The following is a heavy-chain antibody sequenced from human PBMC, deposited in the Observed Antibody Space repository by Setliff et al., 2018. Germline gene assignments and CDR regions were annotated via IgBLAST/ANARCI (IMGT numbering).Heavy chain of an antibody. J-gene: IGHJ5*02. CDR1: EYTFISYD. V-gene: IGHV1-8*02. CDR2: MNPNSGNT. Sequence: ASVKVSCKASEYTFISYDINWVRQATGQGLEWMGWMNPNSGNTGYAQKFQGRVTMTRNTSTSTAYMELSSLRSEDTAVYYCARGRHSSGWPNNWFDPWGQGTLVTVLL. D-gene: IGHD6-19*01. CDR3: ARGRHSSGWPNNWFDP.